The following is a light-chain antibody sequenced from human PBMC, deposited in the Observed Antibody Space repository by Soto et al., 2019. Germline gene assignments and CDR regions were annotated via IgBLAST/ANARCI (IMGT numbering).Light chain of an antibody. CDR2: EAS. V-gene: IGKV1-5*03. J-gene: IGKJ2*02. CDR3: QQYNTYSRT. Sequence: DIQMTQSPSTLSASVGDRVTITCRAIQSISTWLAWYQHKPGKAHKLLIYEASSLEGGVPSRFGGSGSRTEFTLTISSLQPDDFATYYCQQYNTYSRTFGQGPKVETK. CDR1: QSISTW.